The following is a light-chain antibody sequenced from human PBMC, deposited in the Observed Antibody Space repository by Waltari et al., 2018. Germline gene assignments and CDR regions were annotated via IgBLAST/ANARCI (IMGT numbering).Light chain of an antibody. Sequence: QSALTQPRSVSGSPGQSVTISCTGGSSDVGDYNYVSWYQQHPDKAPKLMIYDVTKRPSGVPDRGSGSKHGNTASVTISGLQAEDEADYYCCSYAGRYTFDVVFGGGTKLTVL. CDR2: DVT. V-gene: IGLV2-11*01. CDR3: CSYAGRYTFDVV. J-gene: IGLJ2*01. CDR1: SSDVGDYNY.